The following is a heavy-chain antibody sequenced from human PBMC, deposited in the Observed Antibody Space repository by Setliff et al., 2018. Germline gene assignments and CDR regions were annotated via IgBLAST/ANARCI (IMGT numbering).Heavy chain of an antibody. CDR2: ISGYGSRT. CDR1: GFTFSSYA. V-gene: IGHV3-23*01. Sequence: GESLTISCAASGFTFSSYAMTWVRQAPGKGLEWVSGISGYGSRTYYADSVKGRSTISRDNSQNTMYLQMNSLRAEDTAVYYCIRDTSGRDAFDIWGQGTMVT. D-gene: IGHD6-19*01. CDR3: IRDTSGRDAFDI. J-gene: IGHJ3*02.